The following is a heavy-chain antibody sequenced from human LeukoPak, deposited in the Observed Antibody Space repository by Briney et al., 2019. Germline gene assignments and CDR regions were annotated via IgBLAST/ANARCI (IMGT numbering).Heavy chain of an antibody. J-gene: IGHJ4*02. D-gene: IGHD4-11*01. Sequence: PGGSLRLSCAASGFTFSSYAMTWVRQAPGKGLEWVSGISGSGGSTYYADSVKGRFTISRDNSKNTLYLQMNSLRAEDTAVYHCARERLPDDYWGQGTLVTVSS. CDR2: ISGSGGST. CDR1: GFTFSSYA. V-gene: IGHV3-23*01. CDR3: ARERLPDDY.